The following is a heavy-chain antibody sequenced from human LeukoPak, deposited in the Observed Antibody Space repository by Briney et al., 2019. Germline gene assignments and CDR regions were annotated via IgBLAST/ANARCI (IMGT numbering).Heavy chain of an antibody. CDR2: IYTSGST. Sequence: SETLSLTCSVSGGSIGGSPNYWGWIRQPAGKGLEWIGRIYTSGSTNYNPSLKSRVTMSVDTSKNQFSLKLSSVTAADTAVYYCARERGLVPAASLDFDYWGQGTLVTVSS. D-gene: IGHD2-2*01. J-gene: IGHJ4*02. CDR1: GGSIGGSPNY. CDR3: ARERGLVPAASLDFDY. V-gene: IGHV4-4*07.